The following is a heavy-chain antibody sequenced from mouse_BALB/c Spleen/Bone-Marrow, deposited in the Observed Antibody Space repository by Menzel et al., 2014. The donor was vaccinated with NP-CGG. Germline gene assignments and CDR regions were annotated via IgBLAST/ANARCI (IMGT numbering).Heavy chain of an antibody. CDR2: IWGDGST. CDR1: GFSLTNYG. J-gene: IGHJ4*01. CDR3: DKQDHDSYDYAMDN. Sequence: QVQLKESGIGLVAPSQSLSITCTVSGFSLTNYGVSWVRQPPGKGLEWLGVIWGDGSTNYHSALISRLSISKDNSKSQAFLNLNSLQTDDTANYYCDKQDHDSYDYAMDNWGQGTSVTLSS. V-gene: IGHV2-3*01. D-gene: IGHD1-1*01.